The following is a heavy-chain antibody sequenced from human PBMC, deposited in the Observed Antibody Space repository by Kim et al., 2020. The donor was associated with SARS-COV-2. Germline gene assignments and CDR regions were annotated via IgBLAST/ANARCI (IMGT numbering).Heavy chain of an antibody. CDR1: GYVFTAYF. D-gene: IGHD3-16*01. J-gene: IGHJ6*02. V-gene: IGHV1-2*02. CDR3: ASGGLFGDSFHFYSLDF. Sequence: ASVKVSCKASGYVFTAYFLHWVRQAPGRGPEWVGWINLNCGDTNYAQKFKGRVTMTRDTSISTGSLELTRLKSDDTSIYYCASGGLFGDSFHFYSLDFWGRGTTVTVTS. CDR2: INLNCGDT.